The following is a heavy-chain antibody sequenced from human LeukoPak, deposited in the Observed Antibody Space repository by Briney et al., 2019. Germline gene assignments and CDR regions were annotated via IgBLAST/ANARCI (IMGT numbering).Heavy chain of an antibody. CDR3: ARVNGGSSGRRDFDY. D-gene: IGHD6-19*01. V-gene: IGHV3-74*01. CDR1: GFTFNNYW. CDR2: INSDGSST. Sequence: GGSLRLSCAASGFTFNNYWMHWVRQAAGKGLVWVSRINSDGSSTNYADSVKGRFTISRDNANNTLYLQMNSLRAEDTAVYYCARVNGGSSGRRDFDYWGQGTLVTVSS. J-gene: IGHJ4*02.